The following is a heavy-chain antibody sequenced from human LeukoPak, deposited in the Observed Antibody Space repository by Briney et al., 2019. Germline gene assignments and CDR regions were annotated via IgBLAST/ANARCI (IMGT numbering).Heavy chain of an antibody. J-gene: IGHJ4*02. Sequence: GGSLRLSCAASGLTFSNAWMSWVRQAPGKGLEWVGRIKSKVHGGTTDYAAPVKGRFTMSRDDSKDTLHLQMNSLKIEDTAVYYCTTAPSATDYWGPGTLVTVSS. V-gene: IGHV3-15*01. CDR3: TTAPSATDY. D-gene: IGHD6-6*01. CDR2: IKSKVHGGTT. CDR1: GLTFSNAW.